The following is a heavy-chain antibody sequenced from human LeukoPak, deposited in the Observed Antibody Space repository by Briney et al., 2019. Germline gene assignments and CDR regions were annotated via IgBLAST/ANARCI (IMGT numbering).Heavy chain of an antibody. CDR2: ISTSSGTI. Sequence: GGSLRLSCAASGFTFSSYSMNWVRQAPGKGLEWVSYISTSSGTIYYADSVKGRFTISRDNAKNSLYLQMNSLRDEGTAVYYCARTLTGMAVAGPKGFDYWGQGSLVTVSS. V-gene: IGHV3-48*02. J-gene: IGHJ4*02. CDR3: ARTLTGMAVAGPKGFDY. D-gene: IGHD6-19*01. CDR1: GFTFSSYS.